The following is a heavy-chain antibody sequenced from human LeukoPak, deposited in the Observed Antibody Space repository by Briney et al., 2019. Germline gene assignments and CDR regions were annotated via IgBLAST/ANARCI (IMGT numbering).Heavy chain of an antibody. CDR3: ARVERPAGFDP. J-gene: IGHJ5*02. Sequence: PSETLSLTCTVSGGSISSYYWSWIRQPPGKGLEWIGYIYYSGSTNYNPSLKSRVTISVDTSKNQFSLKLSSVTAADTAVYYCARVERPAGFDPWGQGTLVTVSS. CDR1: GGSISSYY. V-gene: IGHV4-59*01. D-gene: IGHD3-3*01. CDR2: IYYSGST.